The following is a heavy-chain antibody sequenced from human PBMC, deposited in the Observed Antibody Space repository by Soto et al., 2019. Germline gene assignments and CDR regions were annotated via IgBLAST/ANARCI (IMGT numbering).Heavy chain of an antibody. CDR1: GGSISSYC. CDR2: IYYSGST. J-gene: IGHJ4*02. CDR3: ARDEVGYNWNQFDY. V-gene: IGHV4-59*01. D-gene: IGHD1-20*01. Sequence: SETLSLTCTVSGGSISSYCWSWIRQPPGKGLEWIGYIYYSGSTNYNPSLKSRVTISVDTSKNQFSLKLSSVTAADTAVYYCARDEVGYNWNQFDYWGQGTLVTVSS.